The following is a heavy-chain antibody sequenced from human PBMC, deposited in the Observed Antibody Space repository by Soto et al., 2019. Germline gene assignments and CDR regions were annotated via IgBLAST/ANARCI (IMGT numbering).Heavy chain of an antibody. V-gene: IGHV3-23*01. CDR1: GFTFSSYA. D-gene: IGHD3-22*01. CDR3: AREPSYYYDSKSFDI. J-gene: IGHJ3*02. Sequence: PGGSLRLSCAASGFTFSSYAMSWVRQAPGEGLEWVSAVSRSGDNTYHADSVKGRFTISRDNSKNTLYLQMNSLRSEDTAVYYCAREPSYYYDSKSFDIWGQGTMVTVSS. CDR2: VSRSGDNT.